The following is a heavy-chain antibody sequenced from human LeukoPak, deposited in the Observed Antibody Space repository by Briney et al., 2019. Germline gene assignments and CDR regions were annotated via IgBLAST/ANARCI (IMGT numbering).Heavy chain of an antibody. V-gene: IGHV3-7*01. CDR2: IKQDGSEK. J-gene: IGHJ4*02. Sequence: GGSLRLSCAASGFTFSSYWMRWVRQAPGKGLEWVANIKQDGSEKYYVDSVKGRFTISRDNAKNSLYLQMNSLRAEDTAVYYCAREAYGDYDDYWGQGTLITVSS. CDR3: AREAYGDYDDY. D-gene: IGHD4-17*01. CDR1: GFTFSSYW.